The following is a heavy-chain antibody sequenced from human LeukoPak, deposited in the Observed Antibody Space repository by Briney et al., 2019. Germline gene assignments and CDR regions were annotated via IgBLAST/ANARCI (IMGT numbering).Heavy chain of an antibody. Sequence: PGGSLRLSCAASGFTFSTYAMTWVRQAPGKGLEWASGIRGSGGSTYYADSVKGRFTISRDISKNTLYLQMNSLRAEDTALYYCAKKIHYGDYDYYYGMDVWGQGTTVTVSS. CDR2: IRGSGGST. CDR1: GFTFSTYA. J-gene: IGHJ6*02. V-gene: IGHV3-23*01. D-gene: IGHD4-17*01. CDR3: AKKIHYGDYDYYYGMDV.